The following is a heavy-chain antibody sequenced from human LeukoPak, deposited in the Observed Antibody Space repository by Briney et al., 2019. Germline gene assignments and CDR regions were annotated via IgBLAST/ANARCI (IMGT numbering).Heavy chain of an antibody. CDR2: ISAHNGNT. J-gene: IGHJ4*02. CDR3: ARDLGNYFHF. Sequence: GASVKVSCKASGGTFSSYAISWVRQAPGQGLGWMGWISAHNGNTKYAQEVQGRVTMTTDTSTSTAYMEMRSLRSDDTAVYYCARDLGNYFHFWGQGTLVTVSS. D-gene: IGHD3-10*01. CDR1: GGTFSSYA. V-gene: IGHV1-18*01.